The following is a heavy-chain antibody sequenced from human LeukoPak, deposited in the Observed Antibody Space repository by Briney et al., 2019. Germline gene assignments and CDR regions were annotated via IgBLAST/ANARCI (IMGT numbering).Heavy chain of an antibody. J-gene: IGHJ3*02. V-gene: IGHV4-34*01. CDR2: INHSGST. Sequence: ASETLSLTCAVYGGSFSGYYWSWIRQPPGKGLEWIGEINHSGSTNCNPSLKSRVTISVDTSKNQFSLKLSSVTAADTAVYYCARGVGDYGRNAFDIWGQGTMVTVSS. D-gene: IGHD4-23*01. CDR3: ARGVGDYGRNAFDI. CDR1: GGSFSGYY.